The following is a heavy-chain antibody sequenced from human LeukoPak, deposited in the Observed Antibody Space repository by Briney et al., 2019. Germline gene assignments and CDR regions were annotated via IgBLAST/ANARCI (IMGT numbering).Heavy chain of an antibody. Sequence: GGSLRLSCAASGFTFSSYEMNWVRQAPGKWLEWVSYISSSGSTKYYADSVKGRFTISRDNAKNSLYLQMNSLRAEDTAVYYCAREVPYSSSSGDAFDIWGQGTMVTVSS. V-gene: IGHV3-48*03. CDR2: ISSSGSTK. CDR1: GFTFSSYE. D-gene: IGHD6-13*01. CDR3: AREVPYSSSSGDAFDI. J-gene: IGHJ3*02.